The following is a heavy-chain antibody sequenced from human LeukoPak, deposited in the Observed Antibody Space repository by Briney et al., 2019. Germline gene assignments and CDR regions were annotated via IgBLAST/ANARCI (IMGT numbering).Heavy chain of an antibody. CDR2: ISGGDGTT. CDR1: GFPFSSYA. CDR3: AKGDSSGWYEINWFDP. Sequence: PGGSLRLSCAASGFPFSSYAMSWVRQAPGKGLEWVSAISGGDGTTYYADSVKGRFTISRDNSKNTLYLQMNSLRAEDAAVYCCAKGDSSGWYEINWFDPWGQGTLVTVSS. J-gene: IGHJ5*02. D-gene: IGHD6-19*01. V-gene: IGHV3-23*01.